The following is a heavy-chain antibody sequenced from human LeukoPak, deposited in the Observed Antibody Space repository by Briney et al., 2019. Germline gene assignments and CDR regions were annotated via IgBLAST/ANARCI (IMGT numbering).Heavy chain of an antibody. Sequence: SETLSLTCTASGGSISSYYWSWIRQPAGKGLEWIGRIYTSGSTNYNPSLKSRVTMSVDTSKNQFSLKLTSVTAADTAVYYCARDWGDTSSWYSSDPDKNNLPNYYYYYYMDVWGKGTTVTVSS. V-gene: IGHV4-4*07. CDR2: IYTSGST. CDR1: GGSISSYY. D-gene: IGHD6-13*01. CDR3: ARDWGDTSSWYSSDPDKNNLPNYYYYYYMDV. J-gene: IGHJ6*03.